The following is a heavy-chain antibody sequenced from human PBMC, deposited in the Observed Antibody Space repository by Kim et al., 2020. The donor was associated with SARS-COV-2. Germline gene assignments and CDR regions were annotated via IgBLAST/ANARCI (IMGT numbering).Heavy chain of an antibody. CDR3: VKSDCSGVGCRRLDY. CDR1: GFPFSSIA. J-gene: IGHJ4*02. D-gene: IGHD2-15*01. V-gene: IGHV3-64*05. CDR2: ISNNGDTT. Sequence: GGSLRLSCLASGFPFSSIAMHWVRQAPGKGLEHVAVISNNGDTTYFADSVKTRFTISRDNSKNTLYFQVSSLRAEDSAVYFCVKSDCSGVGCRRLDYWGQGSLVTVSS.